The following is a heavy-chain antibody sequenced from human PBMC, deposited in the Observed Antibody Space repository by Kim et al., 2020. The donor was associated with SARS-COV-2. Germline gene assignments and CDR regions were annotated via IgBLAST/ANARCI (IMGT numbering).Heavy chain of an antibody. Sequence: SETLSLTCTVSGGSIISSTHYWGWVRQAPGKGLEWIGSVSDDGKTWSDRSLKSRVTLSIDKSNNQFFLRLTSVTAADTAVYFCVKVDEEFDNWGQGTLVTVSS. V-gene: IGHV4-39*07. CDR3: VKVDEEFDN. J-gene: IGHJ4*02. CDR1: GGSIISSTHY. CDR2: VSDDGKT.